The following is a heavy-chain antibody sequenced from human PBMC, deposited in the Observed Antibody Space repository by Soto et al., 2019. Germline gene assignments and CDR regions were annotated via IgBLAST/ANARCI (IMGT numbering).Heavy chain of an antibody. CDR3: ARQKVRWLLLNNWFDP. Sequence: PGGSLRLSCAASGFTFSSYGMHWVRQAPGKGLEWVAVIWYDGSNKYYADSVKGRFTISRDNSKNTLYLQMNSLRAEDTDVYYCARQKVRWLLLNNWFDPWGQGTLVTVSS. CDR1: GFTFSSYG. CDR2: IWYDGSNK. J-gene: IGHJ5*02. D-gene: IGHD3-22*01. V-gene: IGHV3-33*01.